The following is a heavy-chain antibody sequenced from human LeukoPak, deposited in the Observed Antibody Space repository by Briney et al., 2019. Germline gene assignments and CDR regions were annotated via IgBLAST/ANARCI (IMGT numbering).Heavy chain of an antibody. V-gene: IGHV4-34*01. CDR1: GGSFSGYY. J-gene: IGHJ6*03. CDR3: ARGRGYYDFWSGRYYYYYMDV. Sequence: PSETLSLTCAVYGGSFSGYYWSWLRQPPGKGLEWIGEINHSGSTNYNPSLKSRVTISVDTSKNQFSLKLSSVTAADTAVYYCARGRGYYDFWSGRYYYYYMDVWGKGTTVTVSS. D-gene: IGHD3-3*01. CDR2: INHSGST.